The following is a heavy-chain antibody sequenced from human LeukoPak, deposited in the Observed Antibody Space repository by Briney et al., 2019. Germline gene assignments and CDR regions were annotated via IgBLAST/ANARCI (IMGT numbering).Heavy chain of an antibody. CDR2: ISSDGTTT. D-gene: IGHD7-27*01. Sequence: AGSLRLSCVASGFTFSSYWMHWVRQGPGKGLVWMSRISSDGTTTNYADSVNGRFTISRGNTKNTLYLQMNSLRAEDTAVYYCAQLTGDFWGQGTLVTVSS. V-gene: IGHV3-74*01. CDR1: GFTFSSYW. CDR3: AQLTGDF. J-gene: IGHJ4*02.